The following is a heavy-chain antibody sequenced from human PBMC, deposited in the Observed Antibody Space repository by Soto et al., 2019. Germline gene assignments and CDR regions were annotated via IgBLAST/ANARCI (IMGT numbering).Heavy chain of an antibody. D-gene: IGHD1-1*01. J-gene: IGHJ6*02. CDR2: INSDGSST. Sequence: GGSLRRSCAASGFTFSSYWMHWVRQAPGKGLVWVSRINSDGSSTSYADSVKGRFTISRDNAKNTLYLQMNGLRAEDTAVYYCARRTGTTLYYYYYGMDVWGQGTTVTVSS. CDR1: GFTFSSYW. CDR3: ARRTGTTLYYYYYGMDV. V-gene: IGHV3-74*01.